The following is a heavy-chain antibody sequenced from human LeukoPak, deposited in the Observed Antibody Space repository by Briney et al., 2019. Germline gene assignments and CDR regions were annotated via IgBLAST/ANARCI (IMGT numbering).Heavy chain of an antibody. V-gene: IGHV3-48*02. Sequence: PGGSLRLSCAASGFTVSSNFMIWVRPAPGKGLEWVSYISSGSSSIFYADSVKGRFTISRDNAKNSLFLQMNSLRDEDTAVYYCARDPIVGARGSFDYWGQGTLVTVSS. CDR2: ISSGSSSI. CDR1: GFTVSSNF. J-gene: IGHJ4*02. D-gene: IGHD2-15*01. CDR3: ARDPIVGARGSFDY.